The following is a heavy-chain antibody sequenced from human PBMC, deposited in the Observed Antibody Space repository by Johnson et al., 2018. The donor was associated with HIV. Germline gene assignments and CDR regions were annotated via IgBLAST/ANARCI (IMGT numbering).Heavy chain of an antibody. CDR3: ARGGGGDVFDI. CDR1: GFTFSDYF. J-gene: IGHJ3*02. Sequence: QVQLVESGGGLVKPGGSLRLSCKASGFTFSDYFMSWIRQAPGKGLECISYISSSGSSIYYTESLKGRFTISRDNAKNSLYLQMNSRRAEDTAVYFCARGGGGDVFDIWGQGTMVTVSS. V-gene: IGHV3-11*04. D-gene: IGHD3-16*01. CDR2: ISSSGSSI.